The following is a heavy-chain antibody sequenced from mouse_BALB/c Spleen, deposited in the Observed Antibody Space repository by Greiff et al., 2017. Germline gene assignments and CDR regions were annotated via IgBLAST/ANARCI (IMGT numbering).Heavy chain of an antibody. CDR3: ARDPGYGNPYYFDY. CDR1: GFSLTSYG. V-gene: IGHV2-9*02. D-gene: IGHD2-10*02. CDR2: IWAGGST. J-gene: IGHJ2*01. Sequence: VKLVESGPGLVAPSQSLSITCTVSGFSLTSYGVHWVRQPPGKGLEWLGVIWAGGSTNYNSALMSRLSISKDNSKSQVFLKMNSLQTDDTAMYYCARDPGYGNPYYFDYWGQGTTLTVSS.